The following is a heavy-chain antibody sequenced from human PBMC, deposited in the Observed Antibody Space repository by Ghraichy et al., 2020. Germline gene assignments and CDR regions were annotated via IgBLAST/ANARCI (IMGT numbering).Heavy chain of an antibody. CDR3: TTDVVPAASEDWFDP. CDR2: IKSKTDGGTT. Sequence: GGSLRLSCAASGFTFSNAWMSWVRQAPGKGLEWVGRIKSKTDGGTTDYAAPVKGRFTISRDDSKNTLYLQMNSLKTEDTAVYYCTTDVVPAASEDWFDPWGQGTLVTVSS. J-gene: IGHJ5*02. CDR1: GFTFSNAW. V-gene: IGHV3-15*01. D-gene: IGHD2-2*01.